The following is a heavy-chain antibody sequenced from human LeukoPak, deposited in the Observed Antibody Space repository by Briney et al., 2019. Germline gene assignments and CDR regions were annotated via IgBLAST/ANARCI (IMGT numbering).Heavy chain of an antibody. CDR2: ISGSGGST. CDR3: AKNIVVVPAAMSVGSSWYLASYFQH. J-gene: IGHJ1*01. V-gene: IGHV3-23*01. D-gene: IGHD2-2*01. Sequence: PGGSLRLSCAASGFTFSSYAMSWVRQAPGKGLEWVSAISGSGGSTYYADSVKGRFTVSRDNSKNTLYLQMNSLRAEDTAVYYCAKNIVVVPAAMSVGSSWYLASYFQHWGQGTLVTVSS. CDR1: GFTFSSYA.